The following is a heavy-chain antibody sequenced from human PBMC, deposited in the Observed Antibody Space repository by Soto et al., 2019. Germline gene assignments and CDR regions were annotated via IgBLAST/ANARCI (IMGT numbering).Heavy chain of an antibody. D-gene: IGHD2-15*01. Sequence: PGESLKISCKGSGYSLTSHWIGWVRQMPGKGLEWMGIIFPGDSDTRYNPSFQDQVTISADKSISTAYLQWSSLKASDTAMYYCARLRDIVVVIAANHAFDLWGQGTLVTVSS. CDR2: IFPGDSDT. CDR3: ARLRDIVVVIAANHAFDL. V-gene: IGHV5-51*01. CDR1: GYSLTSHW. J-gene: IGHJ3*01.